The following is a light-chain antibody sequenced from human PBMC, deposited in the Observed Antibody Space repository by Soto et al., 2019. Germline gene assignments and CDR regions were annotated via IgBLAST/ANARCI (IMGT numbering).Light chain of an antibody. Sequence: QSVLTQSPSVSGAPGQRVTISCTGSSSNIGAGYDVHWYQQVPGTAPKLLIYGNNNRPSGVPDRFSGSKSGTSASLANTGLQAEDEADYYCQSYDSSLSGFVFATGTKLTVL. CDR1: SSNIGAGYD. CDR3: QSYDSSLSGFV. J-gene: IGLJ1*01. V-gene: IGLV1-40*01. CDR2: GNN.